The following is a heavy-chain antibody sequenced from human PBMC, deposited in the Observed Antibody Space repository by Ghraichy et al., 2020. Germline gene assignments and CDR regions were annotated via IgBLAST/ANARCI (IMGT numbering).Heavy chain of an antibody. D-gene: IGHD5-18*01. CDR1: GGTFSSYA. CDR2: IIPIFGTA. V-gene: IGHV1-69*13. CDR3: ARGLMGYSYGYSVNNWFDP. J-gene: IGHJ5*02. Sequence: SVKVSCKASGGTFSSYAISWVRQAPGQGLEWMGGIIPIFGTANYAQKFQGRVTITADESTSTAYMELSSLRSEDTAVYYCARGLMGYSYGYSVNNWFDPWGQGTLVTVSS.